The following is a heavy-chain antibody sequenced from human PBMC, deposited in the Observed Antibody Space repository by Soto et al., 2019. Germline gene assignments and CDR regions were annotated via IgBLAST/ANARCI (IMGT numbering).Heavy chain of an antibody. Sequence: ASVKVSCKASGYTFTSYGISWVRQAPGQGLEWMGWISAYNGNTNYAQKLQGRVTMTTDTSTSTAYMELRSLRSDDTAVYYCARDSWGYYYYGMDVWGQGTTVTVSS. J-gene: IGHJ6*02. D-gene: IGHD7-27*01. V-gene: IGHV1-18*01. CDR2: ISAYNGNT. CDR3: ARDSWGYYYYGMDV. CDR1: GYTFTSYG.